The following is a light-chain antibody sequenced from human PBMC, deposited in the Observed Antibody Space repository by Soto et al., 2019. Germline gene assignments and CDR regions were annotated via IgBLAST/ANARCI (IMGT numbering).Light chain of an antibody. CDR1: QSISTY. J-gene: IGKJ1*01. V-gene: IGKV1-39*01. Sequence: DIQMTQSPSSLSASVGDRVTITCRASQSISTYLHWYQQKPGTAPKLLIYATSNLQSGVPSRFSGSGSGTDFTLTINSLQPEDFATYYCQQSYRNPRTFGLGTRVEIK. CDR3: QQSYRNPRT. CDR2: ATS.